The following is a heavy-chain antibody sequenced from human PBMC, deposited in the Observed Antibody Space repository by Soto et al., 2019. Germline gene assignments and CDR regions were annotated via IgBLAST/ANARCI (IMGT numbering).Heavy chain of an antibody. Sequence: PSETLSLTCAVYGGSFSGYYWSWIRQPPGKGLEWIGEINHSGSTNYNPSLKSRVTISVDTSKNQFSLKLSSVTAADTAVYYCARSGVRDYGSGSYYKRVYYFDYWGQGTLVTVSS. CDR1: GGSFSGYY. D-gene: IGHD3-10*01. CDR2: INHSGST. V-gene: IGHV4-34*01. CDR3: ARSGVRDYGSGSYYKRVYYFDY. J-gene: IGHJ4*02.